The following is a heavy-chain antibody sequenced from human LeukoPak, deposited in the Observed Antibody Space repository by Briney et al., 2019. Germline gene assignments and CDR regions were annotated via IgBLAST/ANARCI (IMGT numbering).Heavy chain of an antibody. D-gene: IGHD1-26*01. CDR2: IIPIFGTA. CDR1: GGTFSSYA. CDR3: ARGIYYSGSYPEDAFDI. J-gene: IGHJ3*02. Sequence: SVKVSCKASGGTFSSYAISWVRQAPGQGLEWMGGIIPIFGTANYAQKFQGRVTITTDESTSTAYMELSSLRSEDTAVYYCARGIYYSGSYPEDAFDIWGQGTMVTVSS. V-gene: IGHV1-69*05.